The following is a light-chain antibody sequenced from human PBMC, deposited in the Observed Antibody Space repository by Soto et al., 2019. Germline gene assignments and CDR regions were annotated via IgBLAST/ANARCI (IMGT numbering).Light chain of an antibody. J-gene: IGKJ2*01. CDR1: QDISNY. CDR2: DAS. V-gene: IGKV1-33*01. CDR3: QQYNNWPPYT. Sequence: DIQMTQSPSSLSASVGDRVTITCQASQDISNYLNWYQQKPGKVPKLLIYDASNLETGVPSRFSGSGSGTDFTFTTSSLQPEDIAAYYCQQYNNWPPYTFGQGTKLEIK.